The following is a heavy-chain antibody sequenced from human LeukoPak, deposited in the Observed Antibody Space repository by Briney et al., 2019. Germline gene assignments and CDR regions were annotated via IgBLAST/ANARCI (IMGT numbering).Heavy chain of an antibody. CDR1: GFDFSTYS. Sequence: GGSLRLSCAASGFDFSTYSIDWVRQVPGKGLEWLANIKQDGSEKYYVDSAKGRFTISRDNSQNLLYLQLNSLRVVDTAVYYCAGGAGWTCDIWGQGTMVTVSS. V-gene: IGHV3-7*01. CDR2: IKQDGSEK. CDR3: AGGAGWTCDI. D-gene: IGHD6-19*01. J-gene: IGHJ3*02.